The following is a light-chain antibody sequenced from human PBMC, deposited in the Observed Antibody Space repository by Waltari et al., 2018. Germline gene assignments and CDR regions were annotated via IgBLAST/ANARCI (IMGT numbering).Light chain of an antibody. CDR1: SLRNYY. J-gene: IGLJ1*01. CDR2: DEN. V-gene: IGLV3-19*01. CDR3: NSRETKDKYIFV. Sequence: SSELTQDPAVSVALGQTVTITCQGDSLRNYYANWYQQKPGQAPVLVIYDENRRPSGIPDRFSGPRSGNTASLTINGAQAEDEADYYCNSRETKDKYIFVFGTGTKVTIL.